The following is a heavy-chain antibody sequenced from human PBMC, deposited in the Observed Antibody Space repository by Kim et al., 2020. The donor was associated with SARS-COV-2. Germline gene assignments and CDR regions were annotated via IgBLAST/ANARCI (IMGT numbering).Heavy chain of an antibody. D-gene: IGHD6-13*01. CDR1: GGTFSSYA. CDR2: IIPIFGTA. CDR3: ARGGYSSSWQYYYYYGMDV. J-gene: IGHJ6*02. Sequence: SVKVSCKASGGTFSSYAISWVRQAPGQGLEWMGGIIPIFGTANYAQKFQGRVTITADESTSTAYMELSSLRSEDTAVYYCARGGYSSSWQYYYYYGMDVWGQGTTVTVSS. V-gene: IGHV1-69*13.